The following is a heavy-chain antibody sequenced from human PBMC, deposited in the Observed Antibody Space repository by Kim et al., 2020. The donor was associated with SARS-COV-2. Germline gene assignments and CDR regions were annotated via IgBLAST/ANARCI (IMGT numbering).Heavy chain of an antibody. CDR3: SRGGLTSGFDY. J-gene: IGHJ4*02. V-gene: IGHV3-23*01. CDR1: GFTFSNYA. D-gene: IGHD3-3*01. CDR2: IIGGGGNT. Sequence: GGSLRLSCAASGFTFSNYAVTWLRQAPGKGPECVSIIGGGGNTHYAGSVMGRFTISRDSSSNTVFLQINSLRADDTAVYYCSRGGLTSGFDYWCQGTLVT.